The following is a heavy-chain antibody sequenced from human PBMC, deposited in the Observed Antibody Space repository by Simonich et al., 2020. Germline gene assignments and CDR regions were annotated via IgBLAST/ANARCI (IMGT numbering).Heavy chain of an antibody. CDR2: INHSGST. CDR1: GYSISSGYY. CDR3: ARVGYSNYYYYGMDV. V-gene: IGHV4-38-2*01. Sequence: QVQLQESGPGLVKPSETLSLTCAVSGYSISSGYYWGWIRQPPGKGLAWIGSINHSGSTYYNPYLKMRVTIAVDTSKNQFSLKLSSVTAADTAVYYCARVGYSNYYYYGMDVWGQGTTVTVSS. J-gene: IGHJ6*02. D-gene: IGHD6-13*01.